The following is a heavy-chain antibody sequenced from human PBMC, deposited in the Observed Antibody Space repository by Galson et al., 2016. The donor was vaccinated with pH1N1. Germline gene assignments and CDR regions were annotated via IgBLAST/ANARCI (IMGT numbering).Heavy chain of an antibody. J-gene: IGHJ4*02. CDR2: IYHNGNT. Sequence: SGTLSLTCTVSGFSIITGYYWGWIRQPPGKGPEWIGNIYHNGNTYYNPSLESRVTISVDTSKNHFSLKLSSVTAADPAIYYCARGIGYCTNKCTYYFDYWGPGTLVTVSS. CDR1: GFSIITGYY. CDR3: ARGIGYCTNKCTYYFDY. V-gene: IGHV4-38-2*02. D-gene: IGHD2-8*01.